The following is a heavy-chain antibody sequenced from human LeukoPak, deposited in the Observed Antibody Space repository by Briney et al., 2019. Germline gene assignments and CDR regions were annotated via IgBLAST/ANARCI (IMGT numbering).Heavy chain of an antibody. J-gene: IGHJ6*02. D-gene: IGHD2-2*01. V-gene: IGHV1-8*02. CDR3: ATDPLYHCSSTSCPYYYYYGMDV. Sequence: GASVKVSCKASGYTFTSYAMHWVRQAPGQGLEWMGWMNPNSGNTGYAQKFQGRVTMTRNTSISTAYMELSSLRSEDTAVYYCATDPLYHCSSTSCPYYYYYGMDVWGQGTTVTVSS. CDR2: MNPNSGNT. CDR1: GYTFTSYA.